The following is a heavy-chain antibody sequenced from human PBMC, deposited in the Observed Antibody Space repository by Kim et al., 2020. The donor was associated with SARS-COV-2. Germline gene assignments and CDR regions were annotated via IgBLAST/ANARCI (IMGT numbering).Heavy chain of an antibody. CDR3: TTAPGLYYYYGMDV. Sequence: GGSLRLSCAASGFTFSNAWMSWVRQAPGKGLEWVGRIKSKTDGGTTDYAAPVKGRFTISRDDSKNTLYLQMNSLKTEDTAVYYCTTAPGLYYYYGMDVWGQGTTVTVSS. CDR2: IKSKTDGGTT. CDR1: GFTFSNAW. V-gene: IGHV3-15*01. J-gene: IGHJ6*02.